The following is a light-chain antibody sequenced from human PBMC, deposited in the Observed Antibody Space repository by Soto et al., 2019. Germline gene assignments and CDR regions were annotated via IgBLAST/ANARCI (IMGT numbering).Light chain of an antibody. J-gene: IGKJ1*01. Sequence: DIQMTQSPSSLSASVGDRVTITCRANQTISNYLNWYQQKPGKAPKLLVYTVSNLHSGVPSRFSGGASGTDFTLTISGLQPEDCATYYCQQSYTTSWTFGQGTKVAIK. CDR3: QQSYTTSWT. V-gene: IGKV1-39*01. CDR1: QTISNY. CDR2: TVS.